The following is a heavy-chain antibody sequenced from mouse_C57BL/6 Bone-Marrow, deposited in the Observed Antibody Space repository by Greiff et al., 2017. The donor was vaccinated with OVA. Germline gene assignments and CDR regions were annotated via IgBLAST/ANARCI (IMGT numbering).Heavy chain of an antibody. CDR2: IDPSDSET. CDR1: GYTFTSYW. V-gene: IGHV1-52*01. Sequence: QVHVKQPGAELVRPGSSVKLSCKASGYTFTSYWMHWVKQRPIQGLEWIGNIDPSDSETHYNQKFKDKATLTVDKSSSTAYMQLSSLTSEDSAVYYCARGLLLRGYWGQGTTLTVSS. CDR3: ARGLLLRGY. D-gene: IGHD1-1*01. J-gene: IGHJ2*01.